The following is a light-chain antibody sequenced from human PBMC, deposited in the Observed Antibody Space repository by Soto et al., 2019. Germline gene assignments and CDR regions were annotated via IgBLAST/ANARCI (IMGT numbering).Light chain of an antibody. CDR2: GNN. Sequence: QSVLTQPPSASGTPAQRVTISCSGSSSNIGSNTVNWYQQFPGTAPKLLIYGNNQRPSGVPDRFSGSKSGTSASLAISGLQSEDEADYYCAAWGDILNGPYVFGSGTKVTVL. CDR3: AAWGDILNGPYV. CDR1: SSNIGSNT. J-gene: IGLJ1*01. V-gene: IGLV1-44*01.